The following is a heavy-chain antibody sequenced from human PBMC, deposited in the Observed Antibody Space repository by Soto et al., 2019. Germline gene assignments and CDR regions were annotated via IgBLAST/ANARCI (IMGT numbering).Heavy chain of an antibody. Sequence: GGSLRLSCAASGFTFSSYAMSWVRQAPGRGLEWVSAISGSGGSTYYADSVKGRFTISRDNSKNTLYLQMNSLRAEDTAVYYCAKEPAYCGGDCYAGWFDPWGQGTLVTVSS. D-gene: IGHD2-21*02. CDR1: GFTFSSYA. V-gene: IGHV3-23*01. CDR3: AKEPAYCGGDCYAGWFDP. CDR2: ISGSGGST. J-gene: IGHJ5*02.